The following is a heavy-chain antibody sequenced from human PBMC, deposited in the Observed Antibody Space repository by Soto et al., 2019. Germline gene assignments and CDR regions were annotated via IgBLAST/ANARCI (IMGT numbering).Heavy chain of an antibody. CDR2: ISYDGSNK. CDR1: GFTFSSYA. Sequence: QVQLVESGGGVVQPGRSLRLSCAASGFTFSSYAMHWVRQAPGKGLEWVAVISYDGSNKYYADSVKGRFTISRDNSKNPLYLQMNSLRAEDTAVYYCARDAGDYLFDYWGQGTLVTVSS. J-gene: IGHJ4*02. CDR3: ARDAGDYLFDY. V-gene: IGHV3-30-3*01. D-gene: IGHD4-17*01.